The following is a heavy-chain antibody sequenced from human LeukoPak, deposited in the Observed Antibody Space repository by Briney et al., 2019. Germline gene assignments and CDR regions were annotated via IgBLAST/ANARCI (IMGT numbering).Heavy chain of an antibody. Sequence: SGTLSLTCAVSGGSISSGGYSWSWIRQPPGKGLEWIGYIYHSGSTYYNPSLKSRVTISVDRSKNQFSLKLSSVTAADTAVYYCARAEPAASVWFDPWGQGTLVTVSS. V-gene: IGHV4-30-2*01. D-gene: IGHD2-2*01. J-gene: IGHJ5*02. CDR1: GGSISSGGYS. CDR2: IYHSGST. CDR3: ARAEPAASVWFDP.